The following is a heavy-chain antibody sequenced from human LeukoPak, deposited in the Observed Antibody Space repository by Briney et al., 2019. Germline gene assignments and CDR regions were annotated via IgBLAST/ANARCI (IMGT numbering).Heavy chain of an antibody. J-gene: IGHJ4*02. CDR2: IYYSGST. CDR1: GGSISNGDYY. V-gene: IGHV4-30-4*01. Sequence: SQTLSLTCTVSGGSISNGDYYWRWIRQPPGKGLEWIGYIYYSGSTYYNPSLKSRVTISVDTSKNQFSLKLSSVTAADTAVYYCASSDFAAFDYWGQGTLVTVSS. D-gene: IGHD3-3*01. CDR3: ASSDFAAFDY.